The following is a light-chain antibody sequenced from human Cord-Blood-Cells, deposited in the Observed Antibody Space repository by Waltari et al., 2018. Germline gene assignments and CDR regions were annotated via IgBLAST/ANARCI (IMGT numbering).Light chain of an antibody. CDR2: EDN. V-gene: IGLV6-57*01. J-gene: IGLJ2*01. Sequence: NFMLTQPHSVSESPGKTVTISCPRSSGSIASNYVPWYQPRPGSSPTTVIYEDNQRPSGVPDRFSGSIDSSSNSASLTISGLKTEDEADYYCQSYDSSNVVFGGGTKLTVL. CDR3: QSYDSSNVV. CDR1: SGSIASNY.